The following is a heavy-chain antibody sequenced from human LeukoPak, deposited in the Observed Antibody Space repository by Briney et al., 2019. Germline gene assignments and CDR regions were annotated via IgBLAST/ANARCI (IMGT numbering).Heavy chain of an antibody. CDR1: GYTFTSYG. D-gene: IGHD3-10*01. V-gene: IGHV1-18*01. J-gene: IGHJ5*02. CDR2: ISAYNGNT. CDR3: AREITMPPGDWFDP. Sequence: ASLKVSCKASGYTFTSYGISWVRQAPGQGLEWMGWISAYNGNTNYAQKLQGRVTMTTDTSTSTAYMELRSLRSDDTAVYYCAREITMPPGDWFDPWGQGTLVTVSS.